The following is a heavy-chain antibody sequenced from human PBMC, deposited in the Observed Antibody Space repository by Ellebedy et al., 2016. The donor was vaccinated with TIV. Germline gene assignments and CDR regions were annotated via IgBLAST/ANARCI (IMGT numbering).Heavy chain of an antibody. Sequence: SETLSLTXAVSGASIGSNNWWSWVRQPPGNGLEWIGDLFHTGRTNYNPSLKSRVTISVEKSKNQFSLVLRSVTAADTAIYYCARILTAYYNQYYDGMGVWGQGTTVTVSS. J-gene: IGHJ6*02. CDR1: GASIGSNNW. D-gene: IGHD3-9*01. CDR3: ARILTAYYNQYYDGMGV. V-gene: IGHV4-4*02. CDR2: LFHTGRT.